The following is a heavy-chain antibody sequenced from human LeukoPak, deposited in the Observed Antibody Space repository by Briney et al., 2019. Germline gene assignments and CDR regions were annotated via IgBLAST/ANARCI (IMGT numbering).Heavy chain of an antibody. V-gene: IGHV4-38-2*02. D-gene: IGHD3-10*01. J-gene: IGHJ5*02. CDR1: GYSISSGYY. CDR3: ARDPQAYYYGSGSYYSPNWFDP. CDR2: IYHSGST. Sequence: SETLSLTCTVSGYSISSGYYWGWIRQPPGKGLEWIGSIYHSGSTYYNPSLKSRVTISVDTSKNQFSLKLSSVTAADTAVYYCARDPQAYYYGSGSYYSPNWFDPWGQGTLVTVSS.